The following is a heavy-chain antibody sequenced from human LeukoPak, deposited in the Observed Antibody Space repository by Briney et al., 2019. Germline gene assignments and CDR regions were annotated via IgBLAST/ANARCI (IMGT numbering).Heavy chain of an antibody. CDR3: ARESSSGWYAY. J-gene: IGHJ4*02. D-gene: IGHD6-19*01. Sequence: GGSLRLSCAASGFTFSNYWMSWVRQAPGKGLEWVANIKQDRSEKYYVDSVKGRFTISRDNAKNSLYLQMNSLRAEDTAVYYCARESSSGWYAYWGQGTLVTVSS. CDR2: IKQDRSEK. CDR1: GFTFSNYW. V-gene: IGHV3-7*01.